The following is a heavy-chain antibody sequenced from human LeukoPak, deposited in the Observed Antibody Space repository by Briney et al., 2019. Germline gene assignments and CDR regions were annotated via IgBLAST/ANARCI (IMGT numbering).Heavy chain of an antibody. CDR3: ASGRRELKYGPDY. J-gene: IGHJ4*02. V-gene: IGHV4-31*03. CDR1: GGSTSTTTHY. CDR2: IYYDAGA. Sequence: PSETLSLTCTVSGGSTSTTTHYWSWLRQHPGKGPEWIAYIYYDAGAYYNPSLASRVTISLDSSANQFSLRLSSVTAADTAVYYCASGRRELKYGPDYWGQGTLVTVSS. D-gene: IGHD3-10*01.